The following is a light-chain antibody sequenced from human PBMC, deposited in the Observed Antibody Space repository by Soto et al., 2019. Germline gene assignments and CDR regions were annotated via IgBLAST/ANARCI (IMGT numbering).Light chain of an antibody. Sequence: EIAMTQSPATLSGSPGERVTLSCRASQSVGSNVVWYQQKPGQAPRLLIYDASTRATGIPTRFSGSGSGTEFTLTISGLQSEDLATYHCQKYYDWPLTFGGGTKVDIK. V-gene: IGKV3-15*01. CDR1: QSVGSN. J-gene: IGKJ4*01. CDR3: QKYYDWPLT. CDR2: DAS.